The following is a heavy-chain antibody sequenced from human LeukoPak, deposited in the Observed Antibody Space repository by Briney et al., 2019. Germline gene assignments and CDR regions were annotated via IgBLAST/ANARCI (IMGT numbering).Heavy chain of an antibody. Sequence: PSETLSLTCTVSGGSISSYYWSWIRQPAGKGLEWIGRVYTSGSTNYNPPLKSRVTMSVDTSKNQFSLKLSSVTAADTAMYYCARNGAATDPFDYWGQGALVTVSS. J-gene: IGHJ4*02. D-gene: IGHD6-13*01. CDR1: GGSISSYY. CDR2: VYTSGST. V-gene: IGHV4-4*07. CDR3: ARNGAATDPFDY.